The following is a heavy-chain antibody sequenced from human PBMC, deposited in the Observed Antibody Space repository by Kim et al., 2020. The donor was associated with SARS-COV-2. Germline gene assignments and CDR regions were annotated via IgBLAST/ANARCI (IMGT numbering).Heavy chain of an antibody. CDR2: IYYSGST. Sequence: SETLSLTCTVSGGSISSYYWSWIRQPPGKGLEWIGYIYYSGSTNYNPSLKSRVTISVDTSKNQFSLKLSSVTAADTAVYYCARTYYDILTGYYSRFDIWGQGTMVTVSS. J-gene: IGHJ3*02. D-gene: IGHD3-9*01. CDR1: GGSISSYY. CDR3: ARTYYDILTGYYSRFDI. V-gene: IGHV4-59*01.